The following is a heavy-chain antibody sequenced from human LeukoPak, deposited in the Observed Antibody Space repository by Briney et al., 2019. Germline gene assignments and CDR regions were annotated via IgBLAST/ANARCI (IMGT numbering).Heavy chain of an antibody. CDR2: VYATGTT. Sequence: SETLSLTCTVSSGSITGCYWSWIRQPPGKGLEWIAYVYATGTTNYNPSLKTRATISIDTSKNQLSLTLTSLTAADTAVYYCARDPLTNPGLYYFDYWGQGTLVTVSP. V-gene: IGHV4-59*12. CDR1: SGSITGCY. D-gene: IGHD1-14*01. J-gene: IGHJ4*02. CDR3: ARDPLTNPGLYYFDY.